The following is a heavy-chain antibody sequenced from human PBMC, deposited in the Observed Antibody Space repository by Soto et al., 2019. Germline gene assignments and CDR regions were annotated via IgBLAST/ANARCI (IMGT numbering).Heavy chain of an antibody. CDR3: AKHDFWTLYNTGLDS. V-gene: IGHV3-23*01. CDR2: ISGSGGDT. D-gene: IGHD3-3*01. Sequence: EVQLLESGGGLVQPGGSLRLSCSASGFTFTSYAMSWVRQAPGKGLEWVSGISGSGGDTKSADSVKGRFTISRDNFKNMLYLQMNSLRAEDTAVYYCAKHDFWTLYNTGLDSWGQGTLVTVSS. CDR1: GFTFTSYA. J-gene: IGHJ4*02.